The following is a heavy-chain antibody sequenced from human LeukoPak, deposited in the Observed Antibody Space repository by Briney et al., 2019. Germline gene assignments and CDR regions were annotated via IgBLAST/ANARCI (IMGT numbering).Heavy chain of an antibody. D-gene: IGHD3-3*01. J-gene: IGHJ4*02. V-gene: IGHV3-23*01. CDR3: AKVPNYDFWSAGVYDYFDY. Sequence: PGGSLRLSCAASGFTFSSYAMSWVRQAPGKGLEWVSAISGSGDSTSYADSVKGRFTISRDNSKNTLYLQMNSLRAEDTAVYYCAKVPNYDFWSAGVYDYFDYWGQGTLVTVSS. CDR2: ISGSGDST. CDR1: GFTFSSYA.